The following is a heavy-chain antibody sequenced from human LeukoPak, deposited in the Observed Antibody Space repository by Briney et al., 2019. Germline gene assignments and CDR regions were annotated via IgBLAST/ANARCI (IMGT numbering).Heavy chain of an antibody. CDR3: ARHYYYDTSYFDC. CDR1: GGSISSNNYY. Sequence: SETLSLTCTVSGGSISSNNYYWGWIRQPRGKGLEWIGTVYYSGSTYYNPSLKSRVTISVDTSKNQFSLRLSSVTAADTAVYYCARHYYYDTSYFDCWGQGTLVTVSS. CDR2: VYYSGST. J-gene: IGHJ4*02. V-gene: IGHV4-39*01. D-gene: IGHD3-22*01.